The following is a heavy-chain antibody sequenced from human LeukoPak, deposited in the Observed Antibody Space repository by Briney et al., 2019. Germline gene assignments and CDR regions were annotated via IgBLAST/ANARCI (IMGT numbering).Heavy chain of an antibody. CDR2: IGTAGDT. D-gene: IGHD3-10*01. CDR1: GFTFSSYD. Sequence: GVSLRLSCAASGFTFSSYDMHWVRQSTGKGVEWLSAIGTAGDTYYPGSVKGRFTISRENAENSLYLQMNSLRAGDTAVYYCARDQHGSGSTPYYYYMDVWGKGTTVTVSS. CDR3: ARDQHGSGSTPYYYYMDV. V-gene: IGHV3-13*01. J-gene: IGHJ6*03.